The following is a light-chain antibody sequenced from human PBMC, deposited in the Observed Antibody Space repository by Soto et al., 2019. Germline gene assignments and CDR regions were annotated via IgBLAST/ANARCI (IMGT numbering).Light chain of an antibody. CDR2: DVS. CDR1: QSVSTY. V-gene: IGKV3-11*01. J-gene: IGKJ4*01. CDR3: QRRSSWPLT. Sequence: PGERATLSCRASQSVSTYLAWYQQKVGQAPRLLIYDVSNRATGIPTRFSGSGSGTDFTLTISSLEPEDFAVYYCQRRSSWPLTFGGGTKVEIK.